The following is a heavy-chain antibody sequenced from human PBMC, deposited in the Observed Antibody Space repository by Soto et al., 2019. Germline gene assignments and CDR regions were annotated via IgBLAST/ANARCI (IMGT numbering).Heavy chain of an antibody. D-gene: IGHD3-22*01. CDR1: GGSISSGGSY. CDR3: ARTSYDSSGTAADP. J-gene: IGHJ5*02. CDR2: IYYSGST. V-gene: IGHV4-31*03. Sequence: QVQLQESGSGLVKPSQTLSLTCTVSGGSISSGGSYWSWIRQHPGKGLEWIGYIYYSGSTYYNPSLKSRVTISVDTSKNQCSLKLSSVTAADTAVYYCARTSYDSSGTAADPWGQGTLVTVSS.